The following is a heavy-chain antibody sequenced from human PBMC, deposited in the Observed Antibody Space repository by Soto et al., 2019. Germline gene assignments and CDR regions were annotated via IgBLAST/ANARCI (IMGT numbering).Heavy chain of an antibody. J-gene: IGHJ4*02. D-gene: IGHD3-3*01. CDR1: GYTFTSYA. V-gene: IGHV1-3*05. CDR2: INAGNGNT. Sequence: QVQLVQSGAEEKKPGASVKVSCKASGYTFTSYAMHWVRQAPGQRLEWMGWINAGNGNTKYSQKFQGRVTITRDTAASTAYMELSSLRSEDTAVYYCASATICGVVITEPFDYWGQGTLVTVSS. CDR3: ASATICGVVITEPFDY.